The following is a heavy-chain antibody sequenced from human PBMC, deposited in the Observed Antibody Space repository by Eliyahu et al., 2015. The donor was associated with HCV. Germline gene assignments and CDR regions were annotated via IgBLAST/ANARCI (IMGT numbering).Heavy chain of an antibody. Sequence: QVQLVESGGGVVQPGRSLRLSCAASGFTFSSYGMHWVRQAPGKGLEWVAVIWYDGSNKYYADSVKGRFTISRDNSKNTLYLQMNSLRAEDTAVYYCARESPERSSTSWTIDYWGQGTLVTVXS. CDR1: GFTFSSYG. CDR2: IWYDGSNK. V-gene: IGHV3-33*01. D-gene: IGHD2-2*01. J-gene: IGHJ4*02. CDR3: ARESPERSSTSWTIDY.